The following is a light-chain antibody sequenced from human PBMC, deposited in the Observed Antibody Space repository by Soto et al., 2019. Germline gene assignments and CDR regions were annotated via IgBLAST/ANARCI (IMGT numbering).Light chain of an antibody. Sequence: EIVLTQSPATLSLPPGERATLSCSASQSVSSSLAWYQQKPGQAPRLLIYDASNRATDIPARFSGSGSGTDFTLTINSLEPEDFAVYYCQQRSNWPRTFGQGTKLEIK. CDR1: QSVSSS. CDR2: DAS. CDR3: QQRSNWPRT. J-gene: IGKJ2*01. V-gene: IGKV3-11*01.